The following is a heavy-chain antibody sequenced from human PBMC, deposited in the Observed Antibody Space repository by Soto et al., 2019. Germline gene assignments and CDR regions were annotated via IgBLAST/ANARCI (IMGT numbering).Heavy chain of an antibody. D-gene: IGHD7-27*01. V-gene: IGHV4-59*08. CDR3: ARPGRDWGSLEY. Sequence: PSETLSLTCTVSGDSISSYYWTWIRQPPGKGLEWIAFIYYGGSTNYNPSLKSRVTISVDTSKNQFSLNLNSVTAADTAVYYCARPGRDWGSLEYWGQGTRVTVPQ. CDR1: GDSISSYY. J-gene: IGHJ4*02. CDR2: IYYGGST.